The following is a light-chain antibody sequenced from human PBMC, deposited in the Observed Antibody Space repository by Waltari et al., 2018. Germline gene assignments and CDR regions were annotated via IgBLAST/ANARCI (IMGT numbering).Light chain of an antibody. V-gene: IGKV1-39*01. CDR2: AVA. J-gene: IGKJ4*01. CDR1: QSITRY. Sequence: DIQMTQSPSSLSASVGHRVTITCRASQSITRYLNCYQQKPGKAPKFLMYAVASLQSGVPSRFSGGGSGSGTDFTLTISSLQPEDFATYYCQQSYSTPLPFGGGTKVEIK. CDR3: QQSYSTPLP.